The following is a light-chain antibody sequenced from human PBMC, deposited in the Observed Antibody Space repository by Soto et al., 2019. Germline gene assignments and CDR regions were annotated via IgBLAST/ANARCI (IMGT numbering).Light chain of an antibody. CDR1: QRVSSNY. J-gene: IGKJ5*01. CDR3: QQLNSYLIT. CDR2: AVS. Sequence: EIVMTQSTATLSLSPGERATLSCRASQRVSSNYLAWYQQSPGQVPRLLIYAVSSRATGIPDRFSGSGSGTDFTLTISRLEPEDFATYYCQQLNSYLITFGQGTRLEIK. V-gene: IGKV3D-20*02.